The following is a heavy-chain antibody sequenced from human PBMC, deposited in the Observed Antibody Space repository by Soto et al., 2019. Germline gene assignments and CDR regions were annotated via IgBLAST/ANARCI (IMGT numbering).Heavy chain of an antibody. CDR1: GFTFSSYW. V-gene: IGHV3-7*02. CDR2: VKPDGSEK. Sequence: GGSLRLSCAAAGFTFSSYWMSWVRQAPGKGLEWVANVKPDGSEKWYMDSVKGRFTISRDNAKNSLYLQMNSLRVEDTAVYYCARGDYYDTSGPFSDAFDIWGQGTMVTVS. J-gene: IGHJ3*02. D-gene: IGHD3-22*01. CDR3: ARGDYYDTSGPFSDAFDI.